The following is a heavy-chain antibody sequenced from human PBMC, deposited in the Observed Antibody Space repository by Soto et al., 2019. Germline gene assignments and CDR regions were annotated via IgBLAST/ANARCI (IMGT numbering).Heavy chain of an antibody. Sequence: ETLSLTCAVYGGSFSGYFWSWIRQPPIKGLDWIGEINHSGSTNYNPSLKSRVTISVDTSKNQFSLKLSSVTAADTAVYYCARGGYGSGLNCFDTWGQGTLVTVSS. V-gene: IGHV4-34*01. D-gene: IGHD3-10*01. J-gene: IGHJ5*02. CDR1: GGSFSGYF. CDR3: ARGGYGSGLNCFDT. CDR2: INHSGST.